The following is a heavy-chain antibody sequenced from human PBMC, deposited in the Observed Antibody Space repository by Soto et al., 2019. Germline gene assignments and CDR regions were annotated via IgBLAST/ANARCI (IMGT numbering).Heavy chain of an antibody. D-gene: IGHD2-2*03. CDR3: ARLNGYCVSTGCHGYYGMDV. V-gene: IGHV4-30-4*01. Sequence: PSETLSLTCSVSGGSISSGDYYWNWIRQPPGKGLEWIGHIYYSGSTYYNSSLKSRVTISLDTSKNQFSLRLSSVTAADTAVYYCARLNGYCVSTGCHGYYGMDVWGQGTTVTVSS. CDR2: IYYSGST. J-gene: IGHJ6*02. CDR1: GGSISSGDYY.